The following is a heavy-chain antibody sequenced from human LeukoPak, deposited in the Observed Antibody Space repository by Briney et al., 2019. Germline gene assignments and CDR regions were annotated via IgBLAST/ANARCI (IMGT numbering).Heavy chain of an antibody. J-gene: IGHJ4*02. CDR3: ARHRYGDVYHFDL. CDR2: IYYTGST. V-gene: IGHV4-59*08. Sequence: SETLSLICTGSGDSIGSYYWSWIRQPPGKGLEWIGYIYYTGSTNYKPSLKSRATISVDTSKDQFSLRLRSATAADTAIYYCARHRYGDVYHFDLWGQGTLVTASS. CDR1: GDSIGSYY. D-gene: IGHD3-9*01.